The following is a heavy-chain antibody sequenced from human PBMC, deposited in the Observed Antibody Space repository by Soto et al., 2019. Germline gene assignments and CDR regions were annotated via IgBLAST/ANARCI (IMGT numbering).Heavy chain of an antibody. V-gene: IGHV1-46*01. CDR1: GYTFTSYY. J-gene: IGHJ3*02. CDR3: AKIYYDSSGYYYGAFDI. CDR2: INPAGSST. Sequence: QVQLVQSGAEVKKPGASVKVSCKPSGYTFTSYYLHWVRQAPGQGLEWMGMINPAGSSTSSAQKFQGRVTVTRDTSTSTFYMGLSSLRSEDTAVYYCAKIYYDSSGYYYGAFDIWGQGTMVTVSS. D-gene: IGHD3-22*01.